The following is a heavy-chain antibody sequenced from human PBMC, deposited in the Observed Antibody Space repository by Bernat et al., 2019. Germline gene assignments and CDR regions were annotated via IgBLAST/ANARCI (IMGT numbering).Heavy chain of an antibody. V-gene: IGHV3-11*05. CDR3: ARGTSTSAPYMDV. CDR2: ISSSSSYT. J-gene: IGHJ6*03. CDR1: GFTFSDYY. Sequence: LVESGGGLVKPGGSLRLSCAASGFTFSDYYMSWIRQAPGKGLDCVSYISSSSSYTNYADSVKGRFTISRDNAKNSLYLQMNSLRAEDTAVYYCARGTSTSAPYMDVWGKGTTVTVSS.